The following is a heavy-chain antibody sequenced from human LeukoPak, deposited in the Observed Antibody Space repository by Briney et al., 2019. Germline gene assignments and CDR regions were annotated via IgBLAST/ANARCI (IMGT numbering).Heavy chain of an antibody. D-gene: IGHD3-22*01. CDR2: INHSGST. CDR1: GGSFSGYY. CDR3: ARHRYYYDSSGYYYFDY. J-gene: IGHJ4*02. Sequence: SETLSLTCAVYGGSFSGYYWSWIRQPPGKGLEWIGEINHSGSTNYNPSLKSRVTISVDTSKDQFSLKLSSVTAADTAVYYCARHRYYYDSSGYYYFDYWGQGTLVTVSS. V-gene: IGHV4-34*01.